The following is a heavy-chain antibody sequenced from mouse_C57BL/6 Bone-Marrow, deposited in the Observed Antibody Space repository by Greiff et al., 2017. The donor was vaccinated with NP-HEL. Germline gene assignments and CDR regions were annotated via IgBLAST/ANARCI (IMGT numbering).Heavy chain of an antibody. J-gene: IGHJ3*01. Sequence: VKLVESGPELVKPGASVKISCKASGYAFSSSWMNWVKQRPGKGLEWIGRIYPGDGDTNYNGKFKGKATLTADKSSSTAYMQLSSLTSEDSAVYFCARQGYYSNYAFFAYWGQGTLVTVSA. CDR2: IYPGDGDT. D-gene: IGHD2-5*01. CDR1: GYAFSSSW. V-gene: IGHV1-82*01. CDR3: ARQGYYSNYAFFAY.